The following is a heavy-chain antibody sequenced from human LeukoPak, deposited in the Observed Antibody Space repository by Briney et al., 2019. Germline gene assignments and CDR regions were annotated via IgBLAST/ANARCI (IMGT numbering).Heavy chain of an antibody. CDR1: GFTFSSYW. Sequence: GGSLRLSCAASGFTFSSYWMHWVRQAPGKGLVWVSRSNSDGSSTSYADSVKGRFTISRDNAEKTLYLQMTSLRAEDTAVYYCARSPATDAFDIWGQGTMVTVSS. CDR3: ARSPATDAFDI. CDR2: SNSDGSST. V-gene: IGHV3-74*01. J-gene: IGHJ3*02.